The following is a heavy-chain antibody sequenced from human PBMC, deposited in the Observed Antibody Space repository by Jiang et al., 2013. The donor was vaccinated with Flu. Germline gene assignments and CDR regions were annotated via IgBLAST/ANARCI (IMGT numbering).Heavy chain of an antibody. CDR3: AGVTVGRPSL. D-gene: IGHD3-10*01. J-gene: IGHJ4*02. V-gene: IGHV4-59*01. Sequence: YHPLKSRVTISVDTSKNQFSLKLSSVTAADTAVYYCAGVTVGRPSLWGQGTLVTVSS.